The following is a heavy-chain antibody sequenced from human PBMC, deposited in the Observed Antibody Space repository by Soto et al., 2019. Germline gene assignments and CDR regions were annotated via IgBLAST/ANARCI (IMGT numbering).Heavy chain of an antibody. D-gene: IGHD6-13*01. CDR1: GFVFTNFW. V-gene: IGHV3-74*01. J-gene: IGHJ4*02. Sequence: GGSLRLSCEASGFVFTNFWMHWVRHVPGKGLVWVARIDTSGHSTNYAECVKGRFTISRDNAKNTVSLQMNSLRVEDTGVYYCAKDSWYFDLWSQGSQVTVSS. CDR3: AKDSWYFDL. CDR2: IDTSGHST.